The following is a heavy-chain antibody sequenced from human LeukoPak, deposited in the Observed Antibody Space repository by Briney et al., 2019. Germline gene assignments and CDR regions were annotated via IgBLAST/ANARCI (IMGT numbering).Heavy chain of an antibody. CDR1: GGSISSGDYY. D-gene: IGHD4-23*01. CDR2: IYYSGST. CDR3: ARGDDYGGKVDY. Sequence: PSETLSLTCTVSGGSISSGDYYWSWIRQPPGKGLEWIGYIYYSGSTYYNPSLKSRVTISVDTSKNQFSLKLSSVTAADTAVYYCARGDDYGGKVDYWGQGTLVTVSS. V-gene: IGHV4-30-4*01. J-gene: IGHJ4*02.